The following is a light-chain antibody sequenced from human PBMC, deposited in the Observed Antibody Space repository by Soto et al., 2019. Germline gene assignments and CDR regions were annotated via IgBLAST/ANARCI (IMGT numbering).Light chain of an antibody. Sequence: EIVITQSPGTLALPPGERATLSCRASQNVDSNYLAWYQQKPGQAPRIIIFGASGRATGIPDRFSGSGSGTDFTLTISRLEPEDFAVYYCQQYGSLSWTFGQGTKVDIK. CDR1: QNVDSNY. V-gene: IGKV3-20*01. J-gene: IGKJ1*01. CDR3: QQYGSLSWT. CDR2: GAS.